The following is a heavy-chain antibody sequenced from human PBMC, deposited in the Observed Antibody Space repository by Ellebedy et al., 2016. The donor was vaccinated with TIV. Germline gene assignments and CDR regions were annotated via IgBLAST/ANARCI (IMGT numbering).Heavy chain of an antibody. CDR3: ARTSDSSTYYQYYYGVDV. Sequence: AASVTVSCKASGDTITRYAIHWVRQAPGQRPEWMGWINGGHGETSYSQKFQGRVTLTRDTSPSTAYMELSSLRFDDTAVYYCARTSDSSTYYQYYYGVDVWGQGTTVTVSS. CDR2: INGGHGET. D-gene: IGHD3-22*01. CDR1: GDTITRYA. J-gene: IGHJ6*02. V-gene: IGHV1-3*01.